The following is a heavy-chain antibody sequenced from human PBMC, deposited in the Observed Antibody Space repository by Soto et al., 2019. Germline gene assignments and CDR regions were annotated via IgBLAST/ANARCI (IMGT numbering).Heavy chain of an antibody. J-gene: IGHJ4*02. V-gene: IGHV4-59*01. Sequence: SETLSLTCTVSGGSISSYYWSWIRQPPGKGLEWIGYIYYSGSTNYNPSLKSRVTISVDTPKNQFSLKLSSVTAADTAVYYCARALNWNDGPYDYWGQGTLVTVSS. CDR2: IYYSGST. CDR1: GGSISSYY. CDR3: ARALNWNDGPYDY. D-gene: IGHD1-1*01.